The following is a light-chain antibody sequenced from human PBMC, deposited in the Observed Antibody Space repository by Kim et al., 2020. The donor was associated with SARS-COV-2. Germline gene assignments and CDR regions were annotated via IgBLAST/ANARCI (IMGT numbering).Light chain of an antibody. CDR1: QSISSY. CDR2: AAS. Sequence: TSVGDRVTITCRASQSISSYLNWYQQKPGKAPKLLIYAASSLQSGVPSRFSGSGSGTDFTLTISSLQPEDFATYYCQQSYSTPWTFGQGTKVDIK. CDR3: QQSYSTPWT. V-gene: IGKV1-39*01. J-gene: IGKJ1*01.